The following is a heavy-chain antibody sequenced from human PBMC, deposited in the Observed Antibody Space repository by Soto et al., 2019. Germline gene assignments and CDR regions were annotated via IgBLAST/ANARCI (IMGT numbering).Heavy chain of an antibody. V-gene: IGHV1-46*03. CDR3: ARDLTGGPTYYDFWSGYSPVDY. CDR1: GYSFTGYS. CDR2: IDPNGGST. D-gene: IGHD3-3*01. Sequence: GASVKVSCKASGYSFTGYSMHWVRQAPGQGLEWMGIIDPNGGSTSYAQKFQGRVSMTRDTSTSTVYMDLSSLRSEDTAVYYCARDLTGGPTYYDFWSGYSPVDYWGLGTLVTVSS. J-gene: IGHJ4*02.